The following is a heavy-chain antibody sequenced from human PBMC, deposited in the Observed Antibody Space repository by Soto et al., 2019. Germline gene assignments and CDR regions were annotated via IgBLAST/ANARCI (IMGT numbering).Heavy chain of an antibody. CDR1: GFTLDDLS. Sequence: PGGSMSLCCTTSGFTLDDLSMSWFRQTPGKGLEWVGFIRSRSYGWTTEYAASVKGRFTISRDDSKSTAYLQMNSLKTEDTAVYYCSRFRGQWLGTPFDSWGQGTLVTVSS. D-gene: IGHD6-19*01. CDR2: IRSRSYGWTT. J-gene: IGHJ4*02. CDR3: SRFRGQWLGTPFDS. V-gene: IGHV3-49*03.